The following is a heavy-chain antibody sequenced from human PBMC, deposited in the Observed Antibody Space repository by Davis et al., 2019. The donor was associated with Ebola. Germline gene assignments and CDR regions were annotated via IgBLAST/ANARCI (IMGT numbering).Heavy chain of an antibody. CDR3: ARLSLGGSFYYYYGMDV. CDR1: GYSFTSYW. Sequence: GESLKISCKGSGYSFTSYWIGWVRQMPGKGLEWMGIIYPGDSDTRYSPSFQGQVTISADKSISTAYLQWSSLKASDTAMYYCARLSLGGSFYYYYGMDVWGQGTTVTVSS. CDR2: IYPGDSDT. D-gene: IGHD3-16*01. V-gene: IGHV5-51*01. J-gene: IGHJ6*02.